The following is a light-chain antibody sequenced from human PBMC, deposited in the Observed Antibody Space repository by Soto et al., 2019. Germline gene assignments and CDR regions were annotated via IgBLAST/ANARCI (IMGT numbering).Light chain of an antibody. CDR1: QTVSSN. J-gene: IGKJ3*01. Sequence: EIVMTQSPATLSVSPGERATLSCRASQTVSSNLAWYQQNPGQAPRLLIHGASTRAAGIPARFSGSGSGTEFTLTISSLQSEDFAVYYCQQYNDWPPFTVGPGTRVDSK. CDR3: QQYNDWPPFT. V-gene: IGKV3-15*01. CDR2: GAS.